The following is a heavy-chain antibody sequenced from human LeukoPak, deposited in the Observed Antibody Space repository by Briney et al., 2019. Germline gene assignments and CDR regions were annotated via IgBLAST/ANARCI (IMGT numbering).Heavy chain of an antibody. CDR3: ARDLMATIGLEY. V-gene: IGHV3-30*02. Sequence: TGGSLRLSCAASGFTFSSYGMHWVRQAPGKGLEWVALIRYDGSNEYYADSVKGRFTISRDNSKNTLYLQMTSLRAEDTAVYYCARDLMATIGLEYWGQGTQVTVSS. J-gene: IGHJ4*02. D-gene: IGHD5-12*01. CDR1: GFTFSSYG. CDR2: IRYDGSNE.